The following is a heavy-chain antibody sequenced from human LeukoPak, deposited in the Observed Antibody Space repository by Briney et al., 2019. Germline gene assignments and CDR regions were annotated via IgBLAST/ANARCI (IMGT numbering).Heavy chain of an antibody. CDR3: ARGVGLVDY. V-gene: IGHV3-64*01. J-gene: IGHJ4*02. D-gene: IGHD1-26*01. CDR1: GFTFSSYA. Sequence: GGSLRLSCAASGFTFSSYAMHWVRQAPGKGLEYVSAISSNGGSTYYANSVKGRFTISRDNSKNALYLQMGSLRAEDMAAYYCARGVGLVDYWGQGTLVTVSS. CDR2: ISSNGGST.